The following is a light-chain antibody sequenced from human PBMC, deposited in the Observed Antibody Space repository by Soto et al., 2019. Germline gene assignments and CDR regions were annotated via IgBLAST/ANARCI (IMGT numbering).Light chain of an antibody. J-gene: IGLJ3*02. CDR2: DVS. CDR3: CSYAGNSLWV. CDR1: SSDVGGYNY. Sequence: QSVLTQPRSVSGSPGQSVTISCTGTSSDVGGYNYVSWYQQHPGKAPKLMIYDVSKWPSGVPDRFSGSKSGNTASLTISGLQAEDDADYYCCSYAGNSLWVFGGGTKVTVL. V-gene: IGLV2-11*01.